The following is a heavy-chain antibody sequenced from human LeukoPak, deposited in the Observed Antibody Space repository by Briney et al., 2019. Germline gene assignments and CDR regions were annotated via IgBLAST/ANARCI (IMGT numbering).Heavy chain of an antibody. J-gene: IGHJ4*02. CDR3: SRRREARTWYFEGGNDF. CDR2: IYTSGST. CDR1: GYSISSGYY. D-gene: IGHD6-13*01. V-gene: IGHV4-38-2*02. Sequence: SETLSLTCTVSGYSISSGYYWGWIRQPPGKGLEWIGRIYTSGSTNYNPSLKSRVTMSVDTSKNQFSLKLSSVTAEDTAVYFCSRRREARTWYFEGGNDFWGQGTLVTVSS.